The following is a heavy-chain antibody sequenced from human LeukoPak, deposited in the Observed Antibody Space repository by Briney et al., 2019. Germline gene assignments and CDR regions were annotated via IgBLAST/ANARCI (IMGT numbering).Heavy chain of an antibody. CDR3: ASQFASGSSY. CDR2: INPDGSFA. CDR1: GFTFSGYW. Sequence: PGGSLRLSCVASGFTFSGYWMHWIRQVPGKGLVWVSQINPDGSFASYADSVKGRLTTSRDNAKNTLYLQMNSPRAEDTAVYYCASQFASGSSYWGQGTLVTVSS. J-gene: IGHJ4*02. D-gene: IGHD3-10*01. V-gene: IGHV3-74*01.